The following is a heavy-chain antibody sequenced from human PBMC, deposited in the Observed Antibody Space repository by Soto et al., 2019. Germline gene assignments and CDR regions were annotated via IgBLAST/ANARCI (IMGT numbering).Heavy chain of an antibody. D-gene: IGHD3-10*01. Sequence: QVQLVQSGAEVKKPGASVKVSCKASGYTFSSFGINWVRQAPGQGLEWMGWISAYNGNTKYAQKLQGRVTTTTDTSTSTAYMELSSLRADDTAVYYWVRVGGMGFGGGRYGMDVWGQGTTVTVSS. V-gene: IGHV1-18*01. CDR1: GYTFSSFG. CDR2: ISAYNGNT. CDR3: VRVGGMGFGGGRYGMDV. J-gene: IGHJ6*02.